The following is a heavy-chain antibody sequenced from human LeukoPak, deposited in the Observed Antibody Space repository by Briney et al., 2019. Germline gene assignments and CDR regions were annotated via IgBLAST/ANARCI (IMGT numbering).Heavy chain of an antibody. V-gene: IGHV4-34*01. CDR1: GGSFSGYY. CDR3: ARGQGEFDSSGYYRYYYYMDV. Sequence: SETLSLTCAVYGGSFSGYYWSWIRQPPGKGLEWIGEINHSGSTNYNPSLKSRVTISVDTSKNQFSLKLGSVTAADTAVYYCARGQGEFDSSGYYRYYYYMDVWGKGTTVTVSS. CDR2: INHSGST. D-gene: IGHD3-22*01. J-gene: IGHJ6*03.